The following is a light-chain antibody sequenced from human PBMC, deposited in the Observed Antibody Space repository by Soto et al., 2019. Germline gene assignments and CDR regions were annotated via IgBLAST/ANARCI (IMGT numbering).Light chain of an antibody. J-gene: IGKJ1*01. CDR3: QQRTNWGT. CDR2: DAS. CDR1: QSVSKS. Sequence: EIVLTQSAAAVSSSPGETATLSCRASQSVSKSLAWYQQQPGQAPRLLIYDASIRATGIPDRFSGSGSGTDFTLTISSLEPEDFAVYYCQQRTNWGTFGQGTKVDIK. V-gene: IGKV3-11*01.